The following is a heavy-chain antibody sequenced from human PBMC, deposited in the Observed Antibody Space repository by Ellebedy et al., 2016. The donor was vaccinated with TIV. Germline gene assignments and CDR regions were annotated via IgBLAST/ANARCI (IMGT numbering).Heavy chain of an antibody. D-gene: IGHD1-7*01. CDR1: GYTFTSYG. Sequence: ASVKVSCXASGYTFTSYGISWVRQAPGQGLEWMGWISAYNGNTNYAQKLQGRVTMTTDTSTSTAYMELRSLRSDDTAVYYCARASAGTGGNWFNPWGQGTLVTVSS. V-gene: IGHV1-18*01. CDR2: ISAYNGNT. CDR3: ARASAGTGGNWFNP. J-gene: IGHJ5*02.